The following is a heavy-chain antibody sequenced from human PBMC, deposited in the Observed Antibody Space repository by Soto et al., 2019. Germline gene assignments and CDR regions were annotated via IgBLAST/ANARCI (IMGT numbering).Heavy chain of an antibody. CDR3: ARATPPAYYYYYYYMDV. J-gene: IGHJ6*03. CDR2: MNPNSGNT. D-gene: IGHD2-15*01. V-gene: IGHV1-8*01. Sequence: ASVKVSCKASGYTFTSYDINWVRQATGQGLEWMGWMNPNSGNTGYAQKFQGRVTMTRNTSISTAYMELSSLRSEDTAVYYCARATPPAYYYYYYYMDVRGKGTTVTLSS. CDR1: GYTFTSYD.